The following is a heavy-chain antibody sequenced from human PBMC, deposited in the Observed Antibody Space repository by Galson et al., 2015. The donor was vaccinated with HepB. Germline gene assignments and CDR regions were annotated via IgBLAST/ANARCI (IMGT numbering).Heavy chain of an antibody. CDR2: VDPGDGET. V-gene: IGHV1-69-2*01. CDR3: ATSYSSSWYGNDY. CDR1: GYTFTDYY. D-gene: IGHD6-13*01. J-gene: IGHJ4*02. Sequence: VKVSCKVSGYTFTDYYMHWVQQAPGKGLEWMGLVDPGDGETIYAEKFQGRVTITADTSTDTAYMELSSLRSEDTAVYYCATSYSSSWYGNDYWGQGTLVTVSS.